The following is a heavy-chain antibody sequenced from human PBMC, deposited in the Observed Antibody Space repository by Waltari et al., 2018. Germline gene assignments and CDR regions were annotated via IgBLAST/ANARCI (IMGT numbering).Heavy chain of an antibody. D-gene: IGHD3-10*01. CDR2: IYSGGST. J-gene: IGHJ4*02. Sequence: EVQLVESGGGLLQPGGSLRLSCAASGFTVSSNYMGWVRQAPGKGLEWVSVIYSGGSTYYADSVKGRFTISRDNSKNTLYLQMNSLRAEDTAVYYCAREFRAHGSGSYYIDYWGQGTLVTVSS. CDR1: GFTVSSNY. V-gene: IGHV3-53*01. CDR3: AREFRAHGSGSYYIDY.